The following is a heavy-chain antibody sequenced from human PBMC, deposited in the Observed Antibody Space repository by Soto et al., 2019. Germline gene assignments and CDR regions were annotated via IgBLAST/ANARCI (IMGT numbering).Heavy chain of an antibody. CDR3: ARAAVVGATTASYFDY. V-gene: IGHV1-69*13. Sequence: SVKVSCKASGGTCSSNAISWLREVAGQGLEWMGGIIPIFGTANYAQKFQGRVTITADEPTSTAYMELSSLRSEDTAVYYCARAAVVGATTASYFDYWGQGTLVTVSS. J-gene: IGHJ4*02. CDR1: GGTCSSNA. D-gene: IGHD1-26*01. CDR2: IIPIFGTA.